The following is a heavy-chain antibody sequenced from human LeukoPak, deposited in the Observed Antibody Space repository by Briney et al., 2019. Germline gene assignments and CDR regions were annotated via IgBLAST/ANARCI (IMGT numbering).Heavy chain of an antibody. CDR1: GVSIRGDTYY. V-gene: IGHV4-39*01. J-gene: IGHJ6*03. CDR3: ARLWDSTGLYFYYYMDV. Sequence: SETLSLTCTVSGVSIRGDTYYWGWIRQPPGKGLEWIGNYHIGSTYYNPSLKSRVTISEDTSKNQFSLRVNSVTAADTAVYYCARLWDSTGLYFYYYMDVWGEGTTVTVSS. D-gene: IGHD6-19*01. CDR2: YHIGST.